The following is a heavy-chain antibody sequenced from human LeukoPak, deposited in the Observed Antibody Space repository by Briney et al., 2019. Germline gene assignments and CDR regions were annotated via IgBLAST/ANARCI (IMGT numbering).Heavy chain of an antibody. V-gene: IGHV1-3*01. J-gene: IGHJ5*02. Sequence: ASVKVSCKASGYTFTSYAMHWVRQAPGQRLEWMGWINAGNGNTKYSQKFQGRVTITRDTSANTAYMELSSLRSEDTAVYYCARRITMVRGVMGGWFDPWGQGTLVTVSS. CDR2: INAGNGNT. D-gene: IGHD3-10*01. CDR3: ARRITMVRGVMGGWFDP. CDR1: GYTFTSYA.